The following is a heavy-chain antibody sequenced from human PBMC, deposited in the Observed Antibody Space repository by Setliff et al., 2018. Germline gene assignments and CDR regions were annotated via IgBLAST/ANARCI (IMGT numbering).Heavy chain of an antibody. D-gene: IGHD3-16*01. Sequence: SVKVSCKASGGTFSRYVMNWVRQAPGQGLEWMGGINTNFGSASYAQKLQGRVAITADESTSTAYMELSSLRAEDTAVYYCARVYAYSYGFDYWGQGTPVTVSS. CDR3: ARVYAYSYGFDY. CDR2: INTNFGSA. J-gene: IGHJ4*02. V-gene: IGHV1-69*13. CDR1: GGTFSRYV.